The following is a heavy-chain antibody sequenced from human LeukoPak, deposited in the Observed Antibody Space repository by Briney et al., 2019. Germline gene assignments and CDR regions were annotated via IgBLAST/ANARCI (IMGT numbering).Heavy chain of an antibody. V-gene: IGHV4-59*01. CDR3: AREVTAAGPDY. Sequence: PSETLSLTCTVSGGSISSYYWSWIRQPPGKGREWIGYIYYSGSTNYSPSLKSRVTISVDTSKNQFSLKLSSVTAADTAVYYCAREVTAAGPDYWGQGTLVTVSS. J-gene: IGHJ4*02. CDR1: GGSISSYY. CDR2: IYYSGST. D-gene: IGHD6-13*01.